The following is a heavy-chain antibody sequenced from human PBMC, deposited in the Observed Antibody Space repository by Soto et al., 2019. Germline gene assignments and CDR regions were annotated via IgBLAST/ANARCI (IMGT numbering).Heavy chain of an antibody. D-gene: IGHD2-15*01. Sequence: QVQLVQSGADVKKPGASVKVSCKTSGYTFTSYGTSWVRQVPGQGLEWMGWISASSGNINYAQKFQDRVTMTTDTSTSTAYMELRSLRSDDTAVYYCARDCSGATCSFNYWGQGTLVTVSS. CDR1: GYTFTSYG. CDR2: ISASSGNI. CDR3: ARDCSGATCSFNY. J-gene: IGHJ4*02. V-gene: IGHV1-18*01.